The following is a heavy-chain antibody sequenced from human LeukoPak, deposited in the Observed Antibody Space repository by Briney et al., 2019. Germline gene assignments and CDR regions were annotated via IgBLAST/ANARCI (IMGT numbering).Heavy chain of an antibody. Sequence: LAGGSLRLSCAASGFTFSSYWMHWVRQAPGKGLGWVSRINSDGSSTSYADSVKGRFTITRDNAKNTLYLQMNSLRAEDTAVYYCARDLDDCSGGSCYFRALNYGMDVWGQGTTVTVSS. CDR1: GFTFSSYW. D-gene: IGHD2-15*01. V-gene: IGHV3-74*01. J-gene: IGHJ6*02. CDR3: ARDLDDCSGGSCYFRALNYGMDV. CDR2: INSDGSST.